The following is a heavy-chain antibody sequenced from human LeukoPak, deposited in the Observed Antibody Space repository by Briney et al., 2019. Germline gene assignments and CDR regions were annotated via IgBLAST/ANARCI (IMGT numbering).Heavy chain of an antibody. CDR1: GFTLTSFG. V-gene: IGHV3-30*03. D-gene: IGHD2-15*01. Sequence: GSLRLSCAASGFTLTSFGMHWVRQAPGKGLEWVAVISYDGSNKYYADSLKGRFTTSTDNSKNTLYLQMNSLRAEDTAVYYCARDSTLQQGYCSGGSCYSGFDYWGQGTLVTVSS. J-gene: IGHJ4*02. CDR3: ARDSTLQQGYCSGGSCYSGFDY. CDR2: ISYDGSNK.